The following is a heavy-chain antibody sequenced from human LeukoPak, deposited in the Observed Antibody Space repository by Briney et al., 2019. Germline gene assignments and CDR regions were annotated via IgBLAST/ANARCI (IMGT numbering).Heavy chain of an antibody. CDR3: AVYYYDSRGYLFDY. J-gene: IGHJ4*02. Sequence: PSETLSLTCTVSGGSISSGNYYWSWIRQPAGKGLEWIGRIYASGSTNYNPSLKSRVTISVDTSKNQFSRKLSSVTAADTAVYYCAVYYYDSRGYLFDYWGQGTLVTVSS. D-gene: IGHD3-22*01. CDR1: GGSISSGNYY. V-gene: IGHV4-61*02. CDR2: IYASGST.